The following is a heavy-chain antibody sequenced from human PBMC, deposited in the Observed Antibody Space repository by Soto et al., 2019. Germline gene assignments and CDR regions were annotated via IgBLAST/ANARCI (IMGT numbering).Heavy chain of an antibody. CDR1: GYTFTSYG. D-gene: IGHD3-3*01. CDR3: ARAQGRSYYDFWSGYYYYYGMDV. CDR2: ISAYNGNT. Sequence: ASVKVSCKASGYTFTSYGISWVRQAPGQGLEWMGWISAYNGNTNYAQKLQGRVTMTTDTSTSTAYMELRSLRSDDTAVYYCARAQGRSYYDFWSGYYYYYGMDVWGQGTTVTVSS. V-gene: IGHV1-18*01. J-gene: IGHJ6*02.